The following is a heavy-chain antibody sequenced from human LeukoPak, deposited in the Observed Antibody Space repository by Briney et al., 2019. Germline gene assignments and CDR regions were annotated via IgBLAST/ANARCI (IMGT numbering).Heavy chain of an antibody. CDR1: GFTFSSYW. CDR2: ISSSSTYM. V-gene: IGHV3-21*01. CDR3: ARGGGAPDY. D-gene: IGHD3-16*01. Sequence: PGGSLRLSCAASGFTFSSYWMNWVRQAPGKGLEWVSLISSSSTYMYYADSLKGRFTTSRDNAKNSLYLQMNSLRAEDTAVYYCARGGGAPDYWGQGTLVTVSS. J-gene: IGHJ4*02.